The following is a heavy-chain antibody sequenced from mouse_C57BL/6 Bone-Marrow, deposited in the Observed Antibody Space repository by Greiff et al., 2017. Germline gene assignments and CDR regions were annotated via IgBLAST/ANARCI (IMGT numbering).Heavy chain of an antibody. J-gene: IGHJ2*01. V-gene: IGHV3-6*01. D-gene: IGHD1-1*01. Sequence: VQLKESGPGLVKPSQSLSLTCSVTGYSITSGYYWNWIRQFPGNKLEWMGYISYDGSNNYNPSLKNRISITRDTSKNQFFLKLNSVTTEDTATYYCARRYYYGSSYYFDYWGQGTTLTVSS. CDR2: ISYDGSN. CDR1: GYSITSGYY. CDR3: ARRYYYGSSYYFDY.